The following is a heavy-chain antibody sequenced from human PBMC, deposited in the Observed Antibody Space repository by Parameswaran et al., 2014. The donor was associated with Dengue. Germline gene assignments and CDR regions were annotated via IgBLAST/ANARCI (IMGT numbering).Heavy chain of an antibody. D-gene: IGHD2-15*01. CDR2: IKQDGSEK. Sequence: WIRQPPGKGLEWVANIKQDGSEKYYVDSVKGRFTISRDNAKNSLYLQMNSLRAEDTAVYYCARVSSLGYCSGGSCYDHYYFDYWGQGTLVTVSS. J-gene: IGHJ4*02. V-gene: IGHV3-7*01. CDR3: ARVSSLGYCSGGSCYDHYYFDY.